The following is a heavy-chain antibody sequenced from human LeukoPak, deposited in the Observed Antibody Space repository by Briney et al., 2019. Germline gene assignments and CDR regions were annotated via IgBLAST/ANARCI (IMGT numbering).Heavy chain of an antibody. Sequence: SETLSLTCAVYGGSFSGYYWSWIRQPPGKGLEWIGEINHSGSTNYNPSLKSRVTISVDTSKNQFSLKLSSVTAADTAVYYCGRRTYYDTLTGYNYWYFDLWGRGTLVTVSS. D-gene: IGHD3-9*01. CDR1: GGSFSGYY. CDR3: GRRTYYDTLTGYNYWYFDL. CDR2: INHSGST. V-gene: IGHV4-34*01. J-gene: IGHJ2*01.